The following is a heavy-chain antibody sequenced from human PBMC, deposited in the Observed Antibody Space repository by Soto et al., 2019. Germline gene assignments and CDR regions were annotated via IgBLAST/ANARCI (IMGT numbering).Heavy chain of an antibody. V-gene: IGHV3-7*01. J-gene: IGHJ4*02. CDR2: IKFDGTGI. Sequence: EVHLVESGGKLVQPGGSLRLSRVASGFPFGVYWMSWVRQAPGEGLEWVARIKFDGTGIQFADSVRGRFTISRDNAENSLYLKMHSLRAEDTAVYYCARDSGYGSVDSVNQYFEYWGLGALVTVSS. CDR1: GFPFGVYW. D-gene: IGHD3-10*01. CDR3: ARDSGYGSVDSVNQYFEY.